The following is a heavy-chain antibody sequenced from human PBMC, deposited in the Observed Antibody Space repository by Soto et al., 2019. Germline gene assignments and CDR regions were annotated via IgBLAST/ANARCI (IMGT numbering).Heavy chain of an antibody. J-gene: IGHJ4*02. Sequence: EVKLVESGGGLVQPGRSLRLSCAASGFTSNDYAMHWVRQAPGKGLEWVSGIYYNSDRIDYGDSVKGRFATSRDNAKNSLYLQMNSLRPEDTAVYYWVKDVLPGGADYWGPGTLVTVSS. CDR1: GFTSNDYA. V-gene: IGHV3-9*02. CDR2: IYYNSDRI. D-gene: IGHD3-16*01. CDR3: VKDVLPGGADY.